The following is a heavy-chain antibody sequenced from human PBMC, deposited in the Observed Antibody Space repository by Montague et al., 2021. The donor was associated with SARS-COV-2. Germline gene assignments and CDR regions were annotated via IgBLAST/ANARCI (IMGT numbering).Heavy chain of an antibody. CDR1: GGSISSGKYY. V-gene: IGHV4-61*02. D-gene: IGHD2-15*01. Sequence: TLSLTCTVSGGSISSGKYYWSWIRQPAGKGLEWIGRMYTSGNTNYNPSLKSRVTISVDTSKNQFALKLSSVTAADTAVYYCAGGPAATYYYGMDVWGQGTTVTVSS. CDR2: MYTSGNT. J-gene: IGHJ6*02. CDR3: AGGPAATYYYGMDV.